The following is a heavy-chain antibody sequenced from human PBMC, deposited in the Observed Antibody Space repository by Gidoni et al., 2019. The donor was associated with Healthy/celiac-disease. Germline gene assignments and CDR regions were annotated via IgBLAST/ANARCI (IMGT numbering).Heavy chain of an antibody. D-gene: IGHD3-10*01. V-gene: IGHV3-23*04. J-gene: IGHJ4*02. CDR2: ISGSGGST. CDR1: GFTFSSYA. Sequence: EVQLVESGGGLVQPGGSMRLSCEASGFTFSSYAISWVRQAPGKGLEWVSAISGSGGSTYYADSVKGRFTISRDNSKNTLYLQMNSLRAEDTAVYYCAKDRLYGSGSYDYWGQGTLVTVSS. CDR3: AKDRLYGSGSYDY.